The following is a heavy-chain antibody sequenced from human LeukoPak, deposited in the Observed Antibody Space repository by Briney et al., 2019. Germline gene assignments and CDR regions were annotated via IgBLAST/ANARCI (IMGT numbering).Heavy chain of an antibody. D-gene: IGHD3-9*01. CDR1: GGSFSGYY. CDR3: ARTKKDILTGYLFDY. V-gene: IGHV4-34*01. Sequence: PSETLSLTCAVYGGSFSGYYWSWIRQPPGKGLEWIGEINHSGSTNYNPSLKSRVTISVDTSKNQFSLKLSSVTAADTAVYYCARTKKDILTGYLFDYWGQGTLVTVSS. CDR2: INHSGST. J-gene: IGHJ4*02.